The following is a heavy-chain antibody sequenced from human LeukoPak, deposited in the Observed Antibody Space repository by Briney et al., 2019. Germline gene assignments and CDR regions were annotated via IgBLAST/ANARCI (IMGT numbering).Heavy chain of an antibody. D-gene: IGHD5-12*01. CDR3: AQGDSGYENYYYYYYMGV. Sequence: GGPLRLSCAASGFTFSNYLMNWVRQAPGKGLEWVSSISGSGDITYYADSVKGRFTMSRDNSKNTLYLQMSSLRAEDAAVYYCAQGDSGYENYYYYYYMGVWGKGTTVTVSS. CDR2: ISGSGDIT. J-gene: IGHJ6*03. CDR1: GFTFSNYL. V-gene: IGHV3-23*01.